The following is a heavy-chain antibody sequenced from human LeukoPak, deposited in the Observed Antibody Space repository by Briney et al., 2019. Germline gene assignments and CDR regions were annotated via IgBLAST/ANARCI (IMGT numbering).Heavy chain of an antibody. CDR2: IYSSGST. Sequence: SETLSLTCTVSGGSISNHYWSWIRQPPGNGLEWIANIYSSGSTNYNPSLKSRVTISVDSSKNQFSLKLSSVAAADTAVYYCARLRPSGMGGGFDYWGQGTLVTVSS. D-gene: IGHD3-10*01. V-gene: IGHV4-59*11. CDR1: GGSISNHY. J-gene: IGHJ4*02. CDR3: ARLRPSGMGGGFDY.